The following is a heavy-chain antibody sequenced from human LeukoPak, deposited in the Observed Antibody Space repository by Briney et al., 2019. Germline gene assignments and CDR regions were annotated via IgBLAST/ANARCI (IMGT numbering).Heavy chain of an antibody. CDR2: INPSGGST. CDR3: ARELRDGYNIYYYYGMDV. D-gene: IGHD5-24*01. Sequence: ASVKVSCKASGYTFTSYYMHWVRQTPGQGLEWMGIINPSGGSTSYAQKFQGRVTMTRDTSTSTVYMELSSLRSEDTAVYYCARELRDGYNIYYYYGMDVWRQGTTVTVSS. CDR1: GYTFTSYY. J-gene: IGHJ6*02. V-gene: IGHV1-46*01.